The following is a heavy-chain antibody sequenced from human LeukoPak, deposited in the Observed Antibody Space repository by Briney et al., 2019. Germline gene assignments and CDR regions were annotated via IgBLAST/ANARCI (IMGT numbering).Heavy chain of an antibody. J-gene: IGHJ4*02. D-gene: IGHD3-3*01. Sequence: PGGSLRLSCAASGFTFSSYGMHWVRQAPGKGLEWVAVISYDGSNKYYADSVKGRFTISRDNSKNTLYLQMNSLRAEDTAVYYCAKDGLDASADFWGQGTLVTVSS. CDR2: ISYDGSNK. CDR3: AKDGLDASADF. CDR1: GFTFSSYG. V-gene: IGHV3-30*18.